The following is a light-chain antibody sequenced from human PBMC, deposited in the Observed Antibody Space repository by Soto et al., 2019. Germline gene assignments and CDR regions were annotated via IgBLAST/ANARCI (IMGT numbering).Light chain of an antibody. Sequence: DVVMTQSPLSLPVTLGQPASISCRSSQSLAYSDGNTYLNWFQQRPGQSPRRLIYKVSNRDSGVPDRFSGSGSGTAFTLKISRVEAEDVGVYSCMQGKHWPPYTFGQGTKLEIK. V-gene: IGKV2-30*01. J-gene: IGKJ2*01. CDR1: QSLAYSDGNTY. CDR3: MQGKHWPPYT. CDR2: KVS.